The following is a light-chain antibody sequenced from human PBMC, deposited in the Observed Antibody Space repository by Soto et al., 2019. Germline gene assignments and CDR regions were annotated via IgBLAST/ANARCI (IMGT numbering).Light chain of an antibody. V-gene: IGKV1-33*01. CDR1: QDISNY. CDR3: QQYDNLPLT. J-gene: IGKJ4*01. Sequence: DIQMTQSPSSLSASVGDRVTITCPASQDISNYLNWYRQKPGKAPKLLIYDASNLETGVPSRFSGSGSGTDFTFTISSLQPEDIATYYCQQYDNLPLTFGGGTKVDIK. CDR2: DAS.